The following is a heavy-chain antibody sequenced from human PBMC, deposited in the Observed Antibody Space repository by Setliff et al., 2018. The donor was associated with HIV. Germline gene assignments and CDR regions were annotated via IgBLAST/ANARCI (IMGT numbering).Heavy chain of an antibody. CDR3: ARASGCTNGVCHAYGYYSLDV. D-gene: IGHD2-8*01. Sequence: PGGSLRLSCAGSGFTFRDYWMHWVRQAPGKGLVWVSQIDDDGRTTYADSVKGRFTISRDNAKNTLYLQMNSLRAEDTAVYYCARASGCTNGVCHAYGYYSLDVWGQGTTVTVSS. J-gene: IGHJ6*02. CDR1: GFTFRDYW. CDR2: IDDDGRT. V-gene: IGHV3-74*01.